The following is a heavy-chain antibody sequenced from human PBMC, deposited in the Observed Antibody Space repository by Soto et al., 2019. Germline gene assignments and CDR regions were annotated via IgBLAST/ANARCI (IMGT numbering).Heavy chain of an antibody. CDR3: ARDFYYYDSSGYYTGWFYYYYYGMDV. D-gene: IGHD3-22*01. Sequence: GGSLRLSCAASGFTFSSYAMHWVRQAPGKGLEWVAVISYDGSNKYYADSGKGRSTSSRDNTKNTLYLTMNSLRAEDTAVYYWARDFYYYDSSGYYTGWFYYYYYGMDVWGQGTTVTVSS. CDR1: GFTFSSYA. CDR2: ISYDGSNK. J-gene: IGHJ6*02. V-gene: IGHV3-30-3*01.